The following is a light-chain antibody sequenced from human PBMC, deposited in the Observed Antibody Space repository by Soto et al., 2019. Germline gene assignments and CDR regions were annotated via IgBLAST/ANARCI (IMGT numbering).Light chain of an antibody. Sequence: QSALTQAASVSGSPGQSITISCTGTSRDVGGSNSVSWYQQHPGKAPKLLIYDVSNRPSGVSNRISCSKSGNTASLTISGVQAEDEADDYCSSYTSSSTVVVGGGTKLTVL. V-gene: IGLV2-14*01. CDR3: SSYTSSSTVV. CDR1: SRDVGGSNS. CDR2: DVS. J-gene: IGLJ2*01.